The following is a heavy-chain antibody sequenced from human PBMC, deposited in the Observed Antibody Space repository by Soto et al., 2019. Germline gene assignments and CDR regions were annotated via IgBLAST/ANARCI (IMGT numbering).Heavy chain of an antibody. J-gene: IGHJ4*02. CDR3: VGGASQLWPLV. D-gene: IGHD5-18*01. CDR1: GFTVSNYA. Sequence: PGGSLRLSCSASGFTVSNYAMHWVRQSPGKGLEYVSAINNNGDTTYYADSVKGRFTISRDNSKNTLYLQMSSLRAEDTAVYYCVGGASQLWPLVWGQGTLVTVSS. V-gene: IGHV3-64D*08. CDR2: INNNGDTT.